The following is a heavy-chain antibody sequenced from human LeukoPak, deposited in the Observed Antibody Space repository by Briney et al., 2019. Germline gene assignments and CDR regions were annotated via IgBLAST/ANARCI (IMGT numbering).Heavy chain of an antibody. CDR2: INHSGST. CDR3: AKAYCSSNSCSKLGYFDC. CDR1: GGSFSGYY. V-gene: IGHV4-34*01. D-gene: IGHD2-2*01. J-gene: IGHJ4*02. Sequence: SETLSLTCAVYGGSFSGYYWSWIRQPPGKGLEWIGEINHSGSTYYNPSLKSRVTISVDTSKNQFSLKLSSVTAADTAVYYCAKAYCSSNSCSKLGYFDCWGQGTLVTVSS.